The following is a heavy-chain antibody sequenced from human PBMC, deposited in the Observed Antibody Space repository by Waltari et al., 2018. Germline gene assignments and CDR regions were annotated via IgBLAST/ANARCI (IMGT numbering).Heavy chain of an antibody. D-gene: IGHD6-19*01. Sequence: EVQLVESGGGLIQLGGSLRLSCAAPGFTVSSHYMSRVRHAPGKGLEWVAVIYSGGSTYYADSVKGRFTISRDNSKNTLYLQMNSLRAEDTAVYYCARARPVAGFPLLDPWGQGTLVTVSS. V-gene: IGHV3-53*01. CDR2: IYSGGST. CDR1: GFTVSSHY. CDR3: ARARPVAGFPLLDP. J-gene: IGHJ5*02.